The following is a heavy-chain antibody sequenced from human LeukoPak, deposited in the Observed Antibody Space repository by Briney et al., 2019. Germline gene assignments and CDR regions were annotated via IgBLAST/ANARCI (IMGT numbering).Heavy chain of an antibody. CDR3: ARVRQWEFSE. V-gene: IGHV3-48*03. Sequence: HSGGSLRLSCAASGFTFSSYEMDWVRQAPGKGLEWVSYISSSGSNISYADSVKGRFTISRDNAKNSLYLQMNSLRAEDTAVYYCARVRQWEFSEWGQGTLVTVSS. CDR2: ISSSGSNI. J-gene: IGHJ4*02. D-gene: IGHD1-26*01. CDR1: GFTFSSYE.